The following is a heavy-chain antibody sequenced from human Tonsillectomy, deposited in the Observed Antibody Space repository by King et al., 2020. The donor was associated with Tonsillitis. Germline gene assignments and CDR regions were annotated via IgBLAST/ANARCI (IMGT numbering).Heavy chain of an antibody. D-gene: IGHD4-11*01. V-gene: IGHV3-49*04. CDR1: GFTFGDYA. CDR3: TRVDDYMGVFFDY. Sequence: VQLVESGGGLVQPGRSLRLSCTASGFTFGDYAMSWVRQAPGKGLEWVGFIRSKAYGGTTEYAASVKGRFTISRDDSKSIAYLQMNSLKTEDTAVYYCTRVDDYMGVFFDYWGQGTLVTVSS. CDR2: IRSKAYGGTT. J-gene: IGHJ4*02.